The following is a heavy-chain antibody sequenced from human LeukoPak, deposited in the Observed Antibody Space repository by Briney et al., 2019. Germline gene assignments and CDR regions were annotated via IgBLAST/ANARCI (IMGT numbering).Heavy chain of an antibody. CDR2: IYYSGST. CDR3: AKDEDPYSGSYSSVDY. CDR1: GGSISSSSYY. Sequence: SETLSLTCTVSGGSISSSSYYWGWIRQPPGKGLEWIGSIYYSGSTYYNPSLKSRVTISVDTSKNQFSLKLGSVTAADTAVYYCAKDEDPYSGSYSSVDYWGQGTLVTVSS. J-gene: IGHJ4*02. V-gene: IGHV4-39*02. D-gene: IGHD1-26*01.